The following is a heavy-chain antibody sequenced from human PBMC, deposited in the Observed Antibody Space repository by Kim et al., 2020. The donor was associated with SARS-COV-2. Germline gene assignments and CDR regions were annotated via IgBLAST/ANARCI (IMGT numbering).Heavy chain of an antibody. Sequence: SGPTLVNPTQTLTLTCTLSGSSLRQSGMCVSWIRQPPGKALEWLARIDWDDDKYYKTSLKTRLTISRDTSKNQVVLTMTNMDPVDTATYYCVRIADESADCYQGWFDSWGQGTLVTVSS. J-gene: IGHJ5*01. D-gene: IGHD2-21*02. CDR3: VRIADESADCYQGWFDS. V-gene: IGHV2-70*11. CDR2: IDWDDDK. CDR1: GSSLRQSGMC.